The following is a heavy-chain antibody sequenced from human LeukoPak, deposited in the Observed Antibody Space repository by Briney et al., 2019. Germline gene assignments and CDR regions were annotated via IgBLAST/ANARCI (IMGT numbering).Heavy chain of an antibody. CDR3: ARYSPGGGSFDY. CDR2: MNPNSGNT. V-gene: IGHV1-8*01. J-gene: IGHJ4*02. CDR1: GYTFTSYD. Sequence: ASVEVSCKASGYTFTSYDINWVRQATGQGLEWMGWMNPNSGNTGYAQKFQGRVTMTRNTSISTAYMELSSLRSEDTAVYYCARYSPGGGSFDYWGQGTLVTVSS. D-gene: IGHD3-16*01.